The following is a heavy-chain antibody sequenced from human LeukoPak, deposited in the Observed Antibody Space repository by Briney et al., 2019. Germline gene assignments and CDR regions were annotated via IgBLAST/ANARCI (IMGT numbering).Heavy chain of an antibody. J-gene: IGHJ6*03. D-gene: IGHD3-10*01. CDR2: IYYSGST. CDR1: GGSISSYY. V-gene: IGHV4-59*12. CDR3: ARGELWFAEVGQPIYYMDV. Sequence: PSETLSLTCTVSGGSISSYYWSWIRQPPGKGLEWIAYIYYSGSTNYNPSLKSRVTISLDKSKNQFSLKLTSVTAADTAVYFCARGELWFAEVGQPIYYMDVWGKGTTVTVSS.